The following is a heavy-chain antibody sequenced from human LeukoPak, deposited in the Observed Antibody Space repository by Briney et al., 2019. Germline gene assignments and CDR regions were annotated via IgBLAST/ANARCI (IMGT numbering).Heavy chain of an antibody. CDR3: ARDGRAGPDAFDI. J-gene: IGHJ3*02. Sequence: GRSLRLSCAASGFTFSSYGMHWVRQAPGKGLEWVAVISYDGSNKYYADSVKGRFTISRDNAKNSLYLQMNSLRAEDTAVYYCARDGRAGPDAFDIWGQGTMVTVSS. CDR2: ISYDGSNK. CDR1: GFTFSSYG. D-gene: IGHD6-19*01. V-gene: IGHV3-30*03.